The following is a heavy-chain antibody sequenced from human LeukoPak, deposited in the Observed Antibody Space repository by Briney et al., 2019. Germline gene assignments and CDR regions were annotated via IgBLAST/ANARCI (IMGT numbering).Heavy chain of an antibody. J-gene: IGHJ4*02. V-gene: IGHV3-30*18. CDR3: AKDPSEGYYYDSSGYYDY. D-gene: IGHD3-22*01. Sequence: GRSLRLSCAASGFTFSSYGMHWVRLAPGKGLEWVAVISYDGSNKYYADSVKGRFTISRDNSKNTLYLQMNSLRAEDTAVYYCAKDPSEGYYYDSSGYYDYWGQGTLVTVSS. CDR1: GFTFSSYG. CDR2: ISYDGSNK.